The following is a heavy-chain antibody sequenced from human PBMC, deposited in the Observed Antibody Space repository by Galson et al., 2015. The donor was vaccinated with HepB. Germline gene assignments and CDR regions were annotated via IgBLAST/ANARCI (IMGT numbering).Heavy chain of an antibody. D-gene: IGHD3-9*01. V-gene: IGHV3-23*01. CDR1: GFTFSSYA. Sequence: SLRLSCAASGFTFSSYAMSWVRQAPGKGLEWVSAISGSGGSTYYADSVKGRFTISRDNSKSTLYLQMNSLRAEDTAVYYCAKSHFDWLLSSYFDYWGQGTLVTVSS. CDR2: ISGSGGST. J-gene: IGHJ4*02. CDR3: AKSHFDWLLSSYFDY.